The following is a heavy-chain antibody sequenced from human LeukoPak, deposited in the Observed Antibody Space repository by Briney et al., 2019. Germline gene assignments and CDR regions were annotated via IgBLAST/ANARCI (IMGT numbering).Heavy chain of an antibody. CDR2: MNPNSGRR. CDR1: GYTFSNYD. J-gene: IGHJ4*02. Sequence: ASVKVSCKASGYTFSNYDINWVRQAPGQGLEWMGWMNPNSGRRVYAQKFQGRVTMTRNSSINTAYMELTSLRSDDTAVYYCARALRSDYWGQGTLVTVSS. V-gene: IGHV1-8*01. D-gene: IGHD3-16*02. CDR3: ARALRSDY.